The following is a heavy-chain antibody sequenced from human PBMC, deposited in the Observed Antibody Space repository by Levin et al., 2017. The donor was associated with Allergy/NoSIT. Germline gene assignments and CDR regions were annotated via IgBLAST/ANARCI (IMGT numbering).Heavy chain of an antibody. J-gene: IGHJ4*02. V-gene: IGHV3-64D*06. CDR3: VKGFGGTLYATYYFDY. D-gene: IGHD3-10*01. CDR1: GFTFSSSA. Sequence: LSLTCSASGFTFSSSAMHWVRQAPGKGLEYVSAISSNGGSTYYADSVKGRFTISRDNSKNTLYLQMSSLRAEDTAVYYCVKGFGGTLYATYYFDYWGQGTLVTVSS. CDR2: ISSNGGST.